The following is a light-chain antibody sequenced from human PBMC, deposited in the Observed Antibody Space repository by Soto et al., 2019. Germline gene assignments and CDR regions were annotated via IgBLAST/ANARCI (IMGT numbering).Light chain of an antibody. CDR1: QSISSH. CDR3: QQRPNWPLT. J-gene: IGKJ4*01. V-gene: IGKV3-11*01. Sequence: EIVLPQSPATLSLSPGERATLSCRASQSISSHLAWYQQKPGQAPRLLMYDVSNSATDIPARFSGSGSGTDFTLTISSLEPEDFAVYYCQQRPNWPLTFGGGTKVEIK. CDR2: DVS.